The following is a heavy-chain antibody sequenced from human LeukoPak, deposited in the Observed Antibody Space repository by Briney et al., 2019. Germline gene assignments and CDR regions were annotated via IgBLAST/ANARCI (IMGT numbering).Heavy chain of an antibody. D-gene: IGHD6-13*01. CDR1: GGSISSYY. V-gene: IGHV4-59*01. CDR3: ARGLMMAVAGRGEFHY. J-gene: IGHJ4*02. CDR2: IYYSGST. Sequence: SETLSLTCIVAGGSISSYYWSWIRQPPGKGLEWIGYIYYSGSTNYNPSLKSRVTISVDTSKNQFSLKLSSVTAADTAVYYCARGLMMAVAGRGEFHYWGQGTLVTVSS.